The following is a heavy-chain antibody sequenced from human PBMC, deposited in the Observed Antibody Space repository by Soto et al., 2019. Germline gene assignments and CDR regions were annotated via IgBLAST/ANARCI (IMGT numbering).Heavy chain of an antibody. CDR2: ISSSSSYI. D-gene: IGHD4-17*01. CDR1: GFTFSSYS. CDR3: ARDTYGDYENLYYFDY. J-gene: IGHJ4*02. Sequence: GGSLRLSCAASGFTFSSYSMNWVRQAPGKGLEWVSSISSSSSYIYYADSVKGRFTISRDNAKNSLYLQMNSLRAEDTAVYYGARDTYGDYENLYYFDYWGQGTLVTVSS. V-gene: IGHV3-21*01.